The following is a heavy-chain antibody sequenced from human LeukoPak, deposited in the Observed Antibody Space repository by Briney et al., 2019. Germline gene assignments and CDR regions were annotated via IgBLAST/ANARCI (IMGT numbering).Heavy chain of an antibody. J-gene: IGHJ4*02. CDR2: TKSKTDGATT. CDR1: GLSFSNAR. V-gene: IGHV3-15*01. Sequence: GGSLTLSCAASGLSFSNARMSWVRQAPGKGLEWVGRTKSKTDGATTDYAAPVKGRFTISTDDSQNTLYLQMNSLKTEDTAVYYCTTFESWGQGTLVTVSS. CDR3: TTFES.